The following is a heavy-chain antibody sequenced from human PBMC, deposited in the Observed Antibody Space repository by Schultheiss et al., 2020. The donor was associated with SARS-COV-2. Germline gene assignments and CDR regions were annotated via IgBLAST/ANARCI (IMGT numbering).Heavy chain of an antibody. V-gene: IGHV3-23*01. Sequence: GESLKISCAASGFTFSSYAMSWVRQAPGKGLEWVSAITGGGDNTHYTDSVRGRFTISRDNSQNTLYLQMNSLRAEDTAVYYCARDLDYYGSGSYSDDLYYYYGMDVWGQGTTVTVSS. D-gene: IGHD3-10*01. CDR2: ITGGGDNT. J-gene: IGHJ6*02. CDR1: GFTFSSYA. CDR3: ARDLDYYGSGSYSDDLYYYYGMDV.